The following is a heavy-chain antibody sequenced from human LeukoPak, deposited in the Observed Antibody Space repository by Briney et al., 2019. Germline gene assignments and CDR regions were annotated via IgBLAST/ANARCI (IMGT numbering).Heavy chain of an antibody. J-gene: IGHJ3*02. CDR3: ARGPSIAARYDAFDI. CDR1: GFTFSSYA. V-gene: IGHV3-23*01. D-gene: IGHD6-6*01. CDR2: ISGSSERT. Sequence: GGSLRLSCAASGFTFSSYAMSWVRQAPGKGLEWVSAISGSSERTYYEDSVKGRFTISRDNSKNTLYLKMNSLRAEDTAVYYCARGPSIAARYDAFDIWGQGTMVTVSS.